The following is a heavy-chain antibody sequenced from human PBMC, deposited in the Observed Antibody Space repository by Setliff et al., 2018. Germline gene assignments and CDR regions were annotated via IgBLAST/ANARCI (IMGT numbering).Heavy chain of an antibody. CDR3: ARAPVGDRNGLFDS. CDR2: IYYTTNG. J-gene: IGHJ4*02. D-gene: IGHD6-19*01. CDR1: GDSISSGDDF. Sequence: TSETLSLTCTVSGDSISSGDDFWSRIRQPPGKGLEWIGSIYYTTNGHYNPSLKSRVTMSVDTSKNHFSLELTSVTAADTAVYYCARAPVGDRNGLFDSWGQGTLVTVSS. V-gene: IGHV4-30-4*08.